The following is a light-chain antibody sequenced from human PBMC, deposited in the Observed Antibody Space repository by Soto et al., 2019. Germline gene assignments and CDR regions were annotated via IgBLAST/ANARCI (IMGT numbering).Light chain of an antibody. J-gene: IGLJ3*02. CDR3: LLYDGGTWV. Sequence: QAVVTQEPSLTVSPGGTVTLTCASSTGAVTSGHYPNWFQQKPGQAPRMLIYSTSNKHSWAPARFSGFLLGDRAALTLSGVPPEDEAEYHCLLYDGGTWVFGGGTKLTVL. CDR1: TGAVTSGHY. V-gene: IGLV7-43*01. CDR2: STS.